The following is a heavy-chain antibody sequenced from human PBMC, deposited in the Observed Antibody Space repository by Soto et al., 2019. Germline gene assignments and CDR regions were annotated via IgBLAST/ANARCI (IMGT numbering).Heavy chain of an antibody. CDR3: ARGLEVGSGSHNYYGMDV. CDR2: ISAYNGNT. J-gene: IGHJ6*02. CDR1: GYTFTSYG. Sequence: QVQLVQSGAEVKKPGASVKVSCKASGYTFTSYGISWVRQAPGQGLEWMGWISAYNGNTKYAQKLQGRVTMTTDTSTPTXXMERKSRRSDDTAVYYCARGLEVGSGSHNYYGMDVWGQGTTVTVSS. D-gene: IGHD3-10*01. V-gene: IGHV1-18*01.